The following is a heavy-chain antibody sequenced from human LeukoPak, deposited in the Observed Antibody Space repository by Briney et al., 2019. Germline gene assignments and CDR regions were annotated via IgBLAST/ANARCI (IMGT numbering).Heavy chain of an antibody. CDR1: GGSISSGDYY. CDR2: IYYSGST. Sequence: TSETLSLTCTVSGGSISSGDYYWSWIRQPPGKGLEWIGYIYYSGSTYYNPSLKSRVTISVDTSKNQFSLKLSSVTAADTAVYYCARLTGTDCSSTSCYTLFRYGFDPWGQRTLVTVSS. V-gene: IGHV4-30-4*08. CDR3: ARLTGTDCSSTSCYTLFRYGFDP. D-gene: IGHD2-2*02. J-gene: IGHJ5*02.